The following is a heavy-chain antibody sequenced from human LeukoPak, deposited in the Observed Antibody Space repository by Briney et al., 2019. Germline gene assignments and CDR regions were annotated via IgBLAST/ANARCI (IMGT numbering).Heavy chain of an antibody. D-gene: IGHD1-26*01. V-gene: IGHV4-59*08. Sequence: PSETLSLTCTVSGGSISSYYWNWIRQPPGKGLEWIGYIYHSGSTNYNPSLKSRVTVSVDSSKNQFSLKLSSVTAADTAMYYCARLGDWDLLPAFDIWGQGTMVTVSS. CDR3: ARLGDWDLLPAFDI. CDR2: IYHSGST. J-gene: IGHJ3*02. CDR1: GGSISSYY.